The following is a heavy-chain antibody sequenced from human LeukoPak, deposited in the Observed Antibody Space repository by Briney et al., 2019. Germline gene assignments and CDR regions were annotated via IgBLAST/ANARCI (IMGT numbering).Heavy chain of an antibody. V-gene: IGHV3-23*01. D-gene: IGHD3-22*01. Sequence: GGSLRLSCAASGFTFSSYAMSWVRQAPGKGLEWVSAISGSGGSTYYADSVKGRFTSSRDNSKNTLYLQMNSLRAEDTALYYCAKDYWPDDSSNWGAFDIWGQGTKVTVSS. CDR2: ISGSGGST. CDR3: AKDYWPDDSSNWGAFDI. J-gene: IGHJ3*02. CDR1: GFTFSSYA.